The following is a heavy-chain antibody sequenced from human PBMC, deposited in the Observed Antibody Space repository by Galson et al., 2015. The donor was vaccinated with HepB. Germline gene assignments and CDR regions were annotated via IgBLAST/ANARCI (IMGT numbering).Heavy chain of an antibody. J-gene: IGHJ4*02. CDR1: GFTFSSYG. CDR2: ISYDGSNK. Sequence: SLRLSCAASGFTFSSYGMHWVRQAPGKGLEWVAVISYDGSNKYYADSVKGRFTISRDNSKNTLYLQMNSLRAEDTAVYYCAKSFISTKRFLYYFDYWGQGTLVTVSS. V-gene: IGHV3-30*18. D-gene: IGHD3-3*01. CDR3: AKSFISTKRFLYYFDY.